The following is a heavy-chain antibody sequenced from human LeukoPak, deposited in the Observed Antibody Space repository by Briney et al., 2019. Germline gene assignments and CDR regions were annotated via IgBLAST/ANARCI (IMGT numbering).Heavy chain of an antibody. D-gene: IGHD3-9*01. J-gene: IGHJ2*01. V-gene: IGHV4-59*01. CDR2: IYYTGST. CDR1: GVSISDYY. CDR3: ARRTYYDTLTGYNYWYFDL. Sequence: PSETLSLTCTVSGVSISDYYWSCVRQPPGKGLEWIGYIYYTGSTDYNPSLKSRVTMSLDTSKNQFSLNLRSVTATDTAVYYFARRTYYDTLTGYNYWYFDLWAVAPWSLSPQ.